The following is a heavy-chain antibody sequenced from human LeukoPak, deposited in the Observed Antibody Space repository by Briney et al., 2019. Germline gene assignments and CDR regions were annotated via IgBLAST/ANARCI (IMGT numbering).Heavy chain of an antibody. Sequence: SVKVSCKASGGTFSSYAISWVRQAPGQGLEWMGGITPIFGTANYAQKFQGRVTITADESTSTAYMELSSLRSEDTAVYYCARARDGYNTNDYWGQGTLVTVSS. D-gene: IGHD5-24*01. CDR3: ARARDGYNTNDY. CDR2: ITPIFGTA. V-gene: IGHV1-69*01. CDR1: GGTFSSYA. J-gene: IGHJ4*02.